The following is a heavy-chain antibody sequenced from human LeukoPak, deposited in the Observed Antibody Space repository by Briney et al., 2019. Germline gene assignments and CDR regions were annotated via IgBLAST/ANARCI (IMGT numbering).Heavy chain of an antibody. CDR2: INHSGST. CDR3: ARLIGTRPPFDY. J-gene: IGHJ4*02. CDR1: GGSFSGYY. Sequence: PSETLSLTCAAYGGSFSGYYWSWICQPPGKGLEWIGEINHSGSTNYNPSLKSRVTISVDTSKNQFSLTLSSVTAADTAVYYCARLIGTRPPFDYWGQGTLVTVSS. V-gene: IGHV4-34*01.